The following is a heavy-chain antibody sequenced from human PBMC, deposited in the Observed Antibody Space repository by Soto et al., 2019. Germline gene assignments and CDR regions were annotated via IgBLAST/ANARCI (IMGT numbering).Heavy chain of an antibody. V-gene: IGHV3-30-3*01. D-gene: IGHD2-8*01. Sequence: GGSLRLSCAASGFTFSSYAMHWVRQAPGKGLEWVAVISYDGSNKYYADSMKGRFTISRDNSKNTLYLQMNSLRAEDTAVYYCASGRYCTNGVCYTTDYWGQGTLVTVSS. CDR2: ISYDGSNK. CDR1: GFTFSSYA. J-gene: IGHJ4*02. CDR3: ASGRYCTNGVCYTTDY.